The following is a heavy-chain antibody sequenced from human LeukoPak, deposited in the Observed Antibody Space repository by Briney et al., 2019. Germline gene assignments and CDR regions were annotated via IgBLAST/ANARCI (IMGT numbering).Heavy chain of an antibody. CDR3: ASGSSMVRGVVITGDAFDI. D-gene: IGHD3-10*01. V-gene: IGHV4-4*07. J-gene: IGHJ3*02. CDR2: IYKSGDT. CDR1: GGSISSYY. Sequence: SETLSLTCTVSGGSISSYYWSWIRHPAGKGLVWIGRIYKSGDTNYNHSLKSRVTMSVVTSKKQYSLKLTYVTAADTAVYYCASGSSMVRGVVITGDAFDIWGQGTMVTVSS.